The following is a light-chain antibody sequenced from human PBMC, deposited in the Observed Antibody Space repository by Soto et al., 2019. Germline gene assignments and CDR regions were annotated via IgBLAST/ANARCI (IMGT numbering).Light chain of an antibody. Sequence: DIQMTQSPSSLSASVGDRVTITCRARQSISSYLNWYQQKPGKAPKLLIYAASSLQSGVPSRFSGSGSGTDSTLTISTLQPKDFATYYCEQNYSTPALTFGGGTKVDIK. CDR1: QSISSY. J-gene: IGKJ4*01. CDR3: EQNYSTPALT. CDR2: AAS. V-gene: IGKV1-39*01.